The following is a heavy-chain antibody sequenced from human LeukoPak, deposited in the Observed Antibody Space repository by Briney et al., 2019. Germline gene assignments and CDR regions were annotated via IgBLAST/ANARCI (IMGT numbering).Heavy chain of an antibody. D-gene: IGHD3-10*01. CDR3: ARGRSFIYGSGSRNAPQNSDY. J-gene: IGHJ4*02. V-gene: IGHV4-39*01. Sequence: SETLSLTCTVSGGSISSSSYSWGWLRQPPGKGLEWIGSIYYSGSTYYNPSLKSRVTISVDTSKNQFSLKLSSVTAADTAVYYCARGRSFIYGSGSRNAPQNSDYWGQGTLVTVSS. CDR1: GGSISSSSYS. CDR2: IYYSGST.